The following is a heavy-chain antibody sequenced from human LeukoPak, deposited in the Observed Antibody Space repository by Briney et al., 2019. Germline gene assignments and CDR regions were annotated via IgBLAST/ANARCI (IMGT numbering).Heavy chain of an antibody. V-gene: IGHV3-74*01. CDR3: ARDEGATTLDY. J-gene: IGHJ4*02. CDR1: TFTCSRYW. CDR2: INSDGTNT. D-gene: IGHD1-26*01. Sequence: PGGSLRLSCAASTFTCSRYWMHWVRQAPGKGLVWVSRINSDGTNTYYTDSVKGRFTISRDNTKNTLYLQMNSLRAEDTGVYYCARDEGATTLDYWGQGTLVSVPS.